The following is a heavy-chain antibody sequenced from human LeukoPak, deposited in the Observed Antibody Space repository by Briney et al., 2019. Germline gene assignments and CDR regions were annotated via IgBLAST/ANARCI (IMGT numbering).Heavy chain of an antibody. CDR3: ANHPGGSFDY. CDR1: GFTFRSST. CDR2: IGGSSGNT. V-gene: IGHV3-23*01. J-gene: IGHJ4*02. D-gene: IGHD3-16*01. Sequence: GGSLRLSCEASGFTFRSSTMSWARQAPGKGLEWVSAIGGSSGNTFYADSVKGRFTIFGDISENILYLYMSSLRAEDTAIYYCANHPGGSFDYWGQGALVAVSS.